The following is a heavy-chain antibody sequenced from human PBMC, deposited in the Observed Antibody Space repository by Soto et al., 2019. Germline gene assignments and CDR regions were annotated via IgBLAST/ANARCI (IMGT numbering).Heavy chain of an antibody. Sequence: QVQLQESGPGLVKPSGTLSLTCAVSGGSISSSNWWSWVRQPPGKGLEWIGEIYHSGSTNYNPSLKSRVTISVDKSKNQFSLKLSSVTAADTAVYYCARDDRNCSGGSCYPGYFDYWGQGTLVTVSS. CDR3: ARDDRNCSGGSCYPGYFDY. J-gene: IGHJ4*02. CDR1: GGSISSSNW. D-gene: IGHD2-15*01. V-gene: IGHV4-4*02. CDR2: IYHSGST.